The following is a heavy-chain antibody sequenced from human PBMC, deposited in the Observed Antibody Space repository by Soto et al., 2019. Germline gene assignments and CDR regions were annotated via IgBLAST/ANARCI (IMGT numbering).Heavy chain of an antibody. CDR1: GFNVSSTP. J-gene: IGHJ3*01. CDR2: LYSGGRT. V-gene: IGHV3-53*01. CDR3: AIRRGYSGYDSAFDV. D-gene: IGHD5-12*01. Sequence: EVQLVESGGGLIQPGGSLRLSCAASGFNVSSTPMSWVRQAPGKGLEWVSLLYSGGRTYYADSVKGRFTISRDNSKNTLYLQMNSLRAEDTAVYYCAIRRGYSGYDSAFDVWGQGTMVTVSS.